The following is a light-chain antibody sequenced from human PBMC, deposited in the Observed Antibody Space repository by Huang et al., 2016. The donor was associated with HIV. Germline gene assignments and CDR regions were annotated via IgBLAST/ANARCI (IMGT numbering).Light chain of an antibody. V-gene: IGKV3-15*01. CDR1: QTVNDN. Sequence: EIVMPQSPATLSVSPGERATLSCRASQTVNDNLPWYQQKPGKPPRRLIYGVSARATGIPVRFRGSGSGTDFTLTISSLQSEDSAVYYCQHYNSWPPWTFGQGTKVEVK. J-gene: IGKJ1*01. CDR3: QHYNSWPPWT. CDR2: GVS.